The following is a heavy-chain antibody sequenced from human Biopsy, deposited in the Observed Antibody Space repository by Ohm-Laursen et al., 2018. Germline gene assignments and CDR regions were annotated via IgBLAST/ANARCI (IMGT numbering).Heavy chain of an antibody. J-gene: IGHJ5*02. CDR1: GYTFTGYH. CDR2: INAKTGDT. D-gene: IGHD3-22*01. V-gene: IGHV1-2*02. CDR3: TRGGYYYDSLAYYYWFDP. Sequence: ASVKVSCKASGYTFTGYHVHWVRQAPGQGLEWIGWINAKTGDTNYAQKFQGRVTMTRDTSISTTYVDLSSLRSDDTAVYYCTRGGYYYDSLAYYYWFDPWGQGTLVTVSS.